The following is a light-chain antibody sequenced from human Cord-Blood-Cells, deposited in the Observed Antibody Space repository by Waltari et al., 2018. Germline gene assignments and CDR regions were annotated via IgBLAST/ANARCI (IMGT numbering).Light chain of an antibody. CDR2: DAS. J-gene: IGKJ3*01. CDR1: QSVSSY. CDR3: QQRSNWPFT. Sequence: EIVLTQSPATLSLSPGERATLSCRASQSVSSYLAWYQQKPGQAPRLLIYDASNRATGIPARFSGSGSGTDFTLTIGSLEPEDFAVYYCQQRSNWPFTLGPGTKVDIK. V-gene: IGKV3-11*01.